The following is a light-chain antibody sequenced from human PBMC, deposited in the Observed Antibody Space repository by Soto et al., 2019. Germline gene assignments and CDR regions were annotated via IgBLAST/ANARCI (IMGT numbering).Light chain of an antibody. V-gene: IGKV1-17*01. J-gene: IGKJ4*01. CDR2: GAS. Sequence: DIQMTQSPSSLSASVGDTVSITCRASQGIRNDLGWIQQKPGRAPKRLIFGASNLQSGVPSRFSGRGFGTDFTLTITRLQPEDFASYYCLQHHSFPVTFGGGTKVEIK. CDR3: LQHHSFPVT. CDR1: QGIRND.